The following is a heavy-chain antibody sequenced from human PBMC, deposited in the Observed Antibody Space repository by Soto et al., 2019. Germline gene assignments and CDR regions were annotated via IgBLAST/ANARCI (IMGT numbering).Heavy chain of an antibody. Sequence: SETLSLTCTVSGGSISSSSYYWGWIRQPPGKGLEWIGSIYYSGSTYYNPSLKSRVTISVDTSKNQLSLKLSSVTAADTAVYYCARQKDDAVAGTPSNNYYGMDVWGQGTTVTVSS. CDR1: GGSISSSSYY. V-gene: IGHV4-39*01. D-gene: IGHD6-19*01. CDR2: IYYSGST. CDR3: ARQKDDAVAGTPSNNYYGMDV. J-gene: IGHJ6*02.